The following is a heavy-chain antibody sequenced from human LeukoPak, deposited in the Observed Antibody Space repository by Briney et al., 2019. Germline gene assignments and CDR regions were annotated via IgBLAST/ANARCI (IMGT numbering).Heavy chain of an antibody. J-gene: IGHJ4*02. CDR2: ISGDGSRT. V-gene: IGHV3-74*01. CDR1: GFTFSNYG. CDR3: TRAHGYRKTLLDY. Sequence: GGSLRLSCAASGFTFSNYGMHWVRQVPGKGLLWVSRISGDGSRTTYADSVKGRFTISRDNAKNSLYLQMNSLRAEDTAVYYCTRAHGYRKTLLDYWGQGTLVTVSS. D-gene: IGHD6-13*01.